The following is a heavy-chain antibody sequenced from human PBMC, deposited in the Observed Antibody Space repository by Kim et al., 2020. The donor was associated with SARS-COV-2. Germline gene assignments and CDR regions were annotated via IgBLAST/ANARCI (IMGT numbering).Heavy chain of an antibody. J-gene: IGHJ1*01. D-gene: IGHD3-9*01. CDR2: IKSSGGDT. V-gene: IGHV3-23*01. CDR3: AKDCSCEYFDG. Sequence: GGSLRLSCAASGFTFNSNAMSWVRQAPGKGLEWVSVIKSSGGDTYYADSVKGRFTISRDNSKNTLYLQMNSLRADDTAIYYCAKDCSCEYFDGWVQGTLRTVPS. CDR1: GFTFNSNA.